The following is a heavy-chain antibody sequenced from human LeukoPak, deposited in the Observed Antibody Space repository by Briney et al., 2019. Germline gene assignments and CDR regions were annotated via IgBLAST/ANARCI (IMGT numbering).Heavy chain of an antibody. CDR2: ISCDGTSQ. CDR3: AKAYYYDSSGYHPFDC. D-gene: IGHD3-22*01. Sequence: GGSPRLSCAASGFIFNNYGMQWVRQTPGKGLEWVTVISCDGTSQYYADSVKGRFTISRDDSKKTVYLQMNSLRAEDTAVYYCAKAYYYDSSGYHPFDCWGQGTLVTVSS. J-gene: IGHJ4*02. CDR1: GFIFNNYG. V-gene: IGHV3-30*18.